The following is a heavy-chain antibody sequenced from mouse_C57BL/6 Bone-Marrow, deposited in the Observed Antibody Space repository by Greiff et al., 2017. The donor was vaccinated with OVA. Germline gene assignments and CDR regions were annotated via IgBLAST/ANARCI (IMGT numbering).Heavy chain of an antibody. V-gene: IGHV1-18*01. CDR1: GYTFTDYN. Sequence: EVQLQQSGPELVKPGASVKIPCKASGYTFTDYNMDWVKQSHGKSLEWIGDINPNNGGTIYNQKFKGKATLTVDKSSSTAYMELRSLTSEDTAVYYCASPNGSSLAYWGQGTLVTVSA. CDR3: ASPNGSSLAY. J-gene: IGHJ3*01. CDR2: INPNNGGT. D-gene: IGHD1-1*01.